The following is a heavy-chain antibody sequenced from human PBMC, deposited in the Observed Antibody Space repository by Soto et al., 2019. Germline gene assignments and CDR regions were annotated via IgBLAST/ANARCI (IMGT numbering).Heavy chain of an antibody. J-gene: IGHJ2*01. Sequence: EAQLVESGGGLVQPGGSLRLSCAASGFTFSSYWMSWVRQAPGKGLEWVANIKQDGNEESYVDSVKGRFTISRDNTKNSLFLQMNSLRAEDTAVYYCAGWGFIVATNWYFDLWCRGTLVTVSS. CDR3: AGWGFIVATNWYFDL. CDR1: GFTFSSYW. V-gene: IGHV3-7*01. D-gene: IGHD5-12*01. CDR2: IKQDGNEE.